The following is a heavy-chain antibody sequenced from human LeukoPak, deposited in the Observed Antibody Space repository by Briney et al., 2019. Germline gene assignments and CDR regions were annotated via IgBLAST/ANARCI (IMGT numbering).Heavy chain of an antibody. CDR3: VRQGGRRVWFDP. CDR2: IYYSGST. CDR1: GGSISSYY. J-gene: IGHJ5*02. Sequence: SETLSLTCTVSGGSISSYYWSWIRQPPGKGLEWIGYIYYSGSTNYNPSLKSRVTISVDTSNNQFSLRLRSVTAADTAVYYCVRQGGRRVWFDPWGQGTLVTVSS. D-gene: IGHD3-16*01. V-gene: IGHV4-59*08.